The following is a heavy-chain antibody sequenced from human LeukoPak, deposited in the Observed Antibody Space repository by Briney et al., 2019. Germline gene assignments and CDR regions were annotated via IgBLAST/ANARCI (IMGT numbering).Heavy chain of an antibody. Sequence: GASVKVSCKTSGYTFISYYIHWVRQAPGQGLEWMGWINPNSGGTNYAQKFEGRVTMTRDTSIRTVYMEMRRLKFDDTAVYYCARDPGATTPYMDVWGKGTTVTISS. V-gene: IGHV1-2*02. CDR2: INPNSGGT. J-gene: IGHJ6*03. CDR1: GYTFISYY. CDR3: ARDPGATTPYMDV. D-gene: IGHD2-15*01.